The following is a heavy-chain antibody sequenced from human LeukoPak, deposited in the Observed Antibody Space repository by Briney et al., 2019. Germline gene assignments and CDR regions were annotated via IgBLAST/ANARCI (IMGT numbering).Heavy chain of an antibody. CDR2: IDWDDDE. Sequence: SGPTLVNPTQTLTLTCTFSGFSLSTSGMCVSWIRQPPGKALEWLARIDWDDDEFYTTSLKTRLTISKDTSKNQVVLTMTSMDPVDTATYYCARTLGTPGTTTGFDYWGQGTLVTVSS. V-gene: IGHV2-70*17. CDR3: ARTLGTPGTTTGFDY. D-gene: IGHD1-26*01. J-gene: IGHJ4*02. CDR1: GFSLSTSGMC.